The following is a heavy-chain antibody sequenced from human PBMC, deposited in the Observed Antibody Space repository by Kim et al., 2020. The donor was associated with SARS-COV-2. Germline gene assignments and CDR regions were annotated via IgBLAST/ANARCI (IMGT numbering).Heavy chain of an antibody. CDR1: GFTFSSYG. J-gene: IGHJ4*01. D-gene: IGHD4-17*01. CDR2: ISYDGSNK. CDR3: AKTRRIMTTVTTAFDY. V-gene: IGHV3-30*18. Sequence: GGSLRLSCAASGFTFSSYGMHWVRQAPGKGLEWVAVISYDGSNKYYADSVKGRFTISRDNSKNTLYLQMNSLRAEDTAVYYCAKTRRIMTTVTTAFDYWG.